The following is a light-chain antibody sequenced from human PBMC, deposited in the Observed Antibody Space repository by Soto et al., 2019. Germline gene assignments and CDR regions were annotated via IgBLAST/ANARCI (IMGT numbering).Light chain of an antibody. Sequence: QSVLTQPASVSGSPGPSITISCTGTSSEVGGYNYVSWYQQHPGKAPKLMIYDVSNRPSGVSNRFSGSKSGNTASLTISGLQAEGEADYYCSSYTSSSTLVFGTGTKVTVL. CDR1: SSEVGGYNY. CDR3: SSYTSSSTLV. CDR2: DVS. J-gene: IGLJ1*01. V-gene: IGLV2-14*01.